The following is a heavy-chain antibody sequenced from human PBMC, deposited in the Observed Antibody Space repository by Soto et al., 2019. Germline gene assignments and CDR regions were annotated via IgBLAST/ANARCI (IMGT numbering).Heavy chain of an antibody. CDR3: ARVRTDFPPDAFDI. CDR1: GYTFTSYD. D-gene: IGHD3-3*01. CDR2: MNPNSGNT. J-gene: IGHJ3*02. V-gene: IGHV1-8*01. Sequence: QVQLVQSGAEVKKPGASVKVSCKASGYTFTSYDINWVRQATGQGLEWMGWMNPNSGNTGYAQKFQGRVTMTRNTSISTAYMELSSLRSEDTAVYYCARVRTDFPPDAFDIWGQGTIVTVSS.